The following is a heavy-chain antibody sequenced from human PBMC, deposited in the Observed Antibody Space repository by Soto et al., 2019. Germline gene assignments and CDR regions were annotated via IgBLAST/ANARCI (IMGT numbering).Heavy chain of an antibody. D-gene: IGHD2-8*01. Sequence: VQLVESGGGVVQPGRSLRLSCAASGFTFNDYGIHWVRQAPGKGLEWVSSIDSSSDYTYYADSVQGRFTISRDNAKNSLSLQMDTLSADDTAVYFCARGCVHGVCSHVPYYGMDVWGQGTTVTVSS. J-gene: IGHJ6*02. V-gene: IGHV3-21*01. CDR2: IDSSSDYT. CDR3: ARGCVHGVCSHVPYYGMDV. CDR1: GFTFNDYG.